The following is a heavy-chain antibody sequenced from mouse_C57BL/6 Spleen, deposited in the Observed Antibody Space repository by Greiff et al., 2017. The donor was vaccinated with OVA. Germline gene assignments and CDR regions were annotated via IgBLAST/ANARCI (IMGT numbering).Heavy chain of an antibody. CDR3: ARSYYDYLSGGFDV. CDR2: IDPANGNN. J-gene: IGHJ1*03. Sequence: VHVKQSVAELVRPGASVKLSCTASGFNIKNTYMHWVKQRPEQGLEWIGRIDPANGNNKYDPKFQGKATITADTSSNTAYLQLSSLTSEDTAIYYCARSYYDYLSGGFDVWGTGTTVTVSS. V-gene: IGHV14-3*01. CDR1: GFNIKNTY. D-gene: IGHD2-4*01.